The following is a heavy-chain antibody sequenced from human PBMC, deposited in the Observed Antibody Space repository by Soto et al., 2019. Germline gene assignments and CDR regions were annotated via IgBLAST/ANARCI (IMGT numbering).Heavy chain of an antibody. D-gene: IGHD1-7*01. CDR3: ARDYVSNWNYEGGNWFDP. Sequence: ASVKVSCKASGYTFTGYYMHWVRQAPGQGLEWMGWINPNSGGTSYAQKFQGRVTMTRDTSISTAYMELSRLRSDDTAVYYCARDYVSNWNYEGGNWFDPWGQGTLVTVSS. J-gene: IGHJ5*02. V-gene: IGHV1-2*02. CDR1: GYTFTGYY. CDR2: INPNSGGT.